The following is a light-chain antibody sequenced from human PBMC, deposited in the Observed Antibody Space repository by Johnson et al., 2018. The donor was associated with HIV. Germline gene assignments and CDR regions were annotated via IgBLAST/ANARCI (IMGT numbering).Light chain of an antibody. CDR3: GTWDSSLMSYV. CDR2: DNN. V-gene: IGLV1-51*01. J-gene: IGLJ1*01. Sequence: QSVLTQPPSVSAAPGQKVTISCSGSSSNIVRNYVSWYQQLPGTAPKLLIFDNNKRPSGIPDRFSASKSGTSATLGITGLTTGDEAVYYCGTWDSSLMSYVFGNGTKVTVL. CDR1: SSNIVRNY.